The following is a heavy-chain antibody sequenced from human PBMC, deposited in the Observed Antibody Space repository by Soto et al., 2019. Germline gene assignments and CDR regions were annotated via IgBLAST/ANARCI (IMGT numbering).Heavy chain of an antibody. J-gene: IGHJ4*02. CDR2: ITCNSSNI. D-gene: IGHD2-2*02. V-gene: IGHV3-48*01. CDR3: ARDILSSPC. Sequence: PGGSLRLSCAASGFIFSGYGMHWVRQAPGKGLEYVSYITCNSSNIYYADSVKGRFTISRDNSKNSLYLQMNSLRAEDTAVYYCARDILSSPCWGQGTLVTVSS. CDR1: GFIFSGYG.